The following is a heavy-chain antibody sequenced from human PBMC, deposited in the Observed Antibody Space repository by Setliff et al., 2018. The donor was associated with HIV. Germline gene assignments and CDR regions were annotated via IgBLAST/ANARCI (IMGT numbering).Heavy chain of an antibody. CDR1: GGTFSSYA. V-gene: IGHV1-69*05. CDR3: ARDRGSYDEGSYYYYGMDV. D-gene: IGHD1-26*01. Sequence: ASVKVSCKASGGTFSSYASSWVRQAPGQGLEWMGGIIPIFATANYAQKFQGRVTMTRDTSTSPVYMELSSLISEDTALYYCARDRGSYDEGSYYYYGMDVWGQGTTVTVSS. J-gene: IGHJ6*02. CDR2: IIPIFATA.